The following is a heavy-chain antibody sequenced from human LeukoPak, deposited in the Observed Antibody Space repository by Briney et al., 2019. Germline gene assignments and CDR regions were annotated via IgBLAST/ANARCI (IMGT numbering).Heavy chain of an antibody. D-gene: IGHD6-19*01. CDR1: GYTFSTYV. Sequence: GASVKVSCKASGYTFSTYVISWVRQAPGQGLEWMGWISAYNGNTNYGQKFQGRVTMTTDTSTSTAYMEVRSLRSDDTAVYYCAREASDNWFDPWGQGTLVTVSS. V-gene: IGHV1-18*01. CDR3: AREASDNWFDP. CDR2: ISAYNGNT. J-gene: IGHJ5*02.